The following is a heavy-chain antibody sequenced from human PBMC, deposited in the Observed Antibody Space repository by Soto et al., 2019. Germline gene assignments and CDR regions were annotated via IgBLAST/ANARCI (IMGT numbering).Heavy chain of an antibody. J-gene: IGHJ2*01. V-gene: IGHV4-30-4*01. D-gene: IGHD1-1*01. Sequence: QVQLQESGPGLVKPSQTLSLTCTVSGGSISGGVYYWSWIRQPPGKGLEWIGYIFDSGSTYYNPYLKSRDTISVDTSKNQFSLRLSSVTAADTAVYYCAREIIPLTTDWYFDLWGRGTLVTVSS. CDR1: GGSISGGVYY. CDR2: IFDSGST. CDR3: AREIIPLTTDWYFDL.